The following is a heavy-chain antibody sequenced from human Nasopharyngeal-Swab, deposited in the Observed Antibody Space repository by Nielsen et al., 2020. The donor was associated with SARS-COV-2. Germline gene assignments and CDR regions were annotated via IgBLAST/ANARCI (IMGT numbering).Heavy chain of an antibody. D-gene: IGHD3-3*01. CDR1: GITFSSYA. CDR2: ISGSGGST. CDR3: AKDTFYDFWSGYYTPMGNWFDP. V-gene: IGHV3-23*01. J-gene: IGHJ5*02. Sequence: GSLRLSCAASGITFSSYAMSWVRQAPGEGLEWVSAISGSGGSTYYPDSVKGRFTISRDNSKNTLYLQMNSLRAEDTAVYYCAKDTFYDFWSGYYTPMGNWFDPWGQGTLVTVSS.